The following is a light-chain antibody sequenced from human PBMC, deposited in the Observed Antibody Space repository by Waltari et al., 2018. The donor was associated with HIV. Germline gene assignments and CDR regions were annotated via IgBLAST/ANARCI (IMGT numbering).Light chain of an antibody. J-gene: IGKJ2*01. V-gene: IGKV3-15*01. CDR3: QQYNNWPQT. CDR2: GAS. CDR1: QTVSTT. Sequence: EIVMTQSPATLSVSPGERATVSCRASQTVSTTLAWYQQKPGQAPRLLIFGASNRATGIPASVSGSGYGTEVTLTISSLQSEDFAVFYCQQYNNWPQTFGQGTTLEIK.